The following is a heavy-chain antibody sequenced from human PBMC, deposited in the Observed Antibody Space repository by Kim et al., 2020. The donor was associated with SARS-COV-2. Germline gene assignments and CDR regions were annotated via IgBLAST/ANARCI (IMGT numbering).Heavy chain of an antibody. J-gene: IGHJ6*02. CDR2: IIPIFGTA. Sequence: SVKVSCKASGGTFSSYAISWVRQAPGQGLEWMGGIIPIFGTANYAQKFQGRVTITADESTSTAYMELSSLRSEDTAVYYCASRTYRARITMVRGVQRPYGMDVWGQGTTVTVSS. V-gene: IGHV1-69*13. CDR1: GGTFSSYA. CDR3: ASRTYRARITMVRGVQRPYGMDV. D-gene: IGHD3-10*01.